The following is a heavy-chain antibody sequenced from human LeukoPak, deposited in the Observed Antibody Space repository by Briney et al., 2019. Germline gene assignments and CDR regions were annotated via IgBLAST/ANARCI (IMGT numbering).Heavy chain of an antibody. CDR2: IYYSGST. V-gene: IGHV4-59*01. J-gene: IGHJ3*02. Sequence: SETLSLTCTVSGGSISSYYWSWIRQPPGKGLEWIGYIYYSGSTNCNPSVKSRVAMSVDTPKKQFSLKLSSLTAADTAVYYCARGGTAVIAPYAFDIWGQGTMVTVSS. CDR3: ARGGTAVIAPYAFDI. D-gene: IGHD4-23*01. CDR1: GGSISSYY.